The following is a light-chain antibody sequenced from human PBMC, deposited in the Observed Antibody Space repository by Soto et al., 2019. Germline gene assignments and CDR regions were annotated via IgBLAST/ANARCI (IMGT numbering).Light chain of an antibody. CDR3: CSYTGNKVFV. CDR2: DVS. V-gene: IGLV2-11*01. CDR1: TIGAHSF. J-gene: IGLJ1*01. Sequence: SGLAQPRSLSGSPGQSVTISCTGPTIGAHSFVSWYQDRPDKVPKLLIYDVSQRPSGIPDRFSGSRSANTASLTISGLQADDAAAYYCCSYTGNKVFVFGTGTKVTVL.